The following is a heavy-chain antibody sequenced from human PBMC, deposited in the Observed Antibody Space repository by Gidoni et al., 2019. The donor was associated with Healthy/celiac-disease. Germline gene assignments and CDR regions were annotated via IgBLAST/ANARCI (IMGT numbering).Heavy chain of an antibody. CDR2: IKSKTDGGTT. V-gene: IGHV3-15*01. D-gene: IGHD3-10*01. Sequence: EVQLVESGGGLVKPGGSLRLSCAASGSTFSNAGMSWVLQAPGKGLEWVGRIKSKTDGGTTDYAAPVKGRFTISRDDSKNTLYLQMNSLKTEDTAVYYCTTYYYGSGSLDYWGQGTLVTVSS. CDR3: TTYYYGSGSLDY. J-gene: IGHJ4*02. CDR1: GSTFSNAG.